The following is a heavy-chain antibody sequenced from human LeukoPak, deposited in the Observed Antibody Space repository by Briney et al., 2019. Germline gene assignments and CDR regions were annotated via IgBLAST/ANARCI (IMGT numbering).Heavy chain of an antibody. D-gene: IGHD6-6*01. J-gene: IGHJ4*02. V-gene: IGHV3-33*06. CDR1: GFTFSSYG. CDR3: AKDLWRDSRSSTPFDY. Sequence: PGGSLRLSCAASGFTFSSYGMHWVRQAPGKGLEWVAVIWYDGSNKYYADSVKGRFTISRDNSKNTLYLQMNSLRAEDTAVYYCAKDLWRDSRSSTPFDYWGQGTLVTVSS. CDR2: IWYDGSNK.